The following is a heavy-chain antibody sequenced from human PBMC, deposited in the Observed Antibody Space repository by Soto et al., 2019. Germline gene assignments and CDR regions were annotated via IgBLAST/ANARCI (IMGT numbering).Heavy chain of an antibody. Sequence: GGSLRLSCAASGFTFSSYGMHWVRQAPGKGLEWVAVISYDGSNKYYADSVKGRFTISRDNSKNTLYLQMNSLRAEDTAVYYCAKGSGYSINWFDPWGQGXLVTVPS. J-gene: IGHJ5*02. CDR1: GFTFSSYG. V-gene: IGHV3-30*18. D-gene: IGHD5-18*01. CDR3: AKGSGYSINWFDP. CDR2: ISYDGSNK.